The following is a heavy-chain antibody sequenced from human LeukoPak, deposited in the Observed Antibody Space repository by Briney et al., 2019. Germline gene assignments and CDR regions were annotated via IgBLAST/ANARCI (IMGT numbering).Heavy chain of an antibody. J-gene: IGHJ5*02. D-gene: IGHD6-19*01. V-gene: IGHV4-31*01. CDR1: GGSISSGDYY. CDR2: IYYSGST. CDR3: ARSTYNSGWYGWFDP. Sequence: SQTLSLTCPVSGGSISSGDYYWSWIRQHPGKGLEWIGYIYYSGSTFYNPSLKSQLTISLDTSKNQFSLKLSSVAAADTAVYYCARSTYNSGWYGWFDPWGQGTLVTVSS.